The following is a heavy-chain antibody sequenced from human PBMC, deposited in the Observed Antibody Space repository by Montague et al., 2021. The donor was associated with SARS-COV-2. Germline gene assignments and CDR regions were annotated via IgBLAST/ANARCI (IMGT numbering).Heavy chain of an antibody. CDR1: GFTFSSHE. CDR2: ISSSGSPK. D-gene: IGHD2-2*01. CDR3: AREGYCSSTNCYRPEYFQY. J-gene: IGHJ1*01. V-gene: IGHV3-48*03. Sequence: SLRLSCAASGFTFSSHEMNWVRQAPGKGLEWIAYISSSGSPKYYADSVKGRFTISRDNAKNSLCLQMNSLRAEDTAIYYCAREGYCSSTNCYRPEYFQYWGQGSLVSVSS.